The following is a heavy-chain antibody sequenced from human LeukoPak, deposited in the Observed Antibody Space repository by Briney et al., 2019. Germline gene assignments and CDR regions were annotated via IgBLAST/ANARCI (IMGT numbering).Heavy chain of an antibody. J-gene: IGHJ5*02. CDR2: ISYDGSNI. V-gene: IGHV3-30*19. Sequence: GGSLRLSCAASGFTFSNFGMHWVRQAPGKGLEWVAVISYDGSNIYYADSVKGRFTISRDNSKNTLYLQMNSLRADDTAVYYCARDLPWFDPWGQGTLVTVSS. CDR3: ARDLPWFDP. CDR1: GFTFSNFG.